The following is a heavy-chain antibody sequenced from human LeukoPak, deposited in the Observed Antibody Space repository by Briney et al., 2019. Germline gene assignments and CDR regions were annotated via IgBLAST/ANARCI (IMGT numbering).Heavy chain of an antibody. CDR1: GFTFSDCY. CDR2: ISSSGGTT. J-gene: IGHJ4*02. Sequence: GGSLRLSCAASGFTFSDCYMSWIRQAPGKGLECVSYISSSGGTTHYADSVKGRFTVSRDNAKNSLYLQMNSLRAEDTAVYYCATDRARGDGYNWSFDFWGQGTLVTVSS. V-gene: IGHV3-11*04. D-gene: IGHD5-24*01. CDR3: ATDRARGDGYNWSFDF.